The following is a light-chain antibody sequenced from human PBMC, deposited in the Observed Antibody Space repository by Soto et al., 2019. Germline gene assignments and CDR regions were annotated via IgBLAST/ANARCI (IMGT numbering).Light chain of an antibody. CDR2: GVS. CDR1: QSISSS. CDR3: QQSYTAPSIT. Sequence: MQVYHSLSSLSASVGETVTITCGASQSISSSLNWYQQKSGKAPNLLIYGVSRLQGGVPSRFSGSGSGTDFTLSISSLQPEDFATYYCQQSYTAPSITFGQGTRLEIK. J-gene: IGKJ5*01. V-gene: IGKV1-39*01.